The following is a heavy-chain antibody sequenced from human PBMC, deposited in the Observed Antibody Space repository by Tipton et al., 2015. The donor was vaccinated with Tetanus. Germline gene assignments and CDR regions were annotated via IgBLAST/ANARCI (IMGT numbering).Heavy chain of an antibody. CDR1: GGSIRGGTFY. J-gene: IGHJ4*02. CDR2: IYESGDT. D-gene: IGHD3-3*01. Sequence: LRLSCTASGGSIRGGTFYWGWIRQPPGKALEWIGSIYESGDTYYIPSLKSRVTISVDTSKTQFSLNLNSMAAADTGVYYWARHQSGCFTPFDYWGQGNLGTVSS. V-gene: IGHV4-39*01. CDR3: ARHQSGCFTPFDY.